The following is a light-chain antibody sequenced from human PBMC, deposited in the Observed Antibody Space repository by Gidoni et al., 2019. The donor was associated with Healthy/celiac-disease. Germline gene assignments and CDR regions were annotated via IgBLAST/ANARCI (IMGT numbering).Light chain of an antibody. V-gene: IGKV1-5*03. J-gene: IGKJ1*01. CDR3: QQYNSYSQGT. CDR1: PSISSW. CDR2: KAS. Sequence: DIQMTQSPSTLSASVGDRVTITCRASPSISSWLAWYQQKPGKAPKLLIYKASSLESGVPSRFSGSGSGTEFTLTISSLQPDDFATYYCQQYNSYSQGTFXQXTKVXIK.